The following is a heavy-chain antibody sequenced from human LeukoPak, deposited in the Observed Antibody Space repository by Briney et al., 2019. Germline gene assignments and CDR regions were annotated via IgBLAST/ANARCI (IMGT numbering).Heavy chain of an antibody. CDR1: GGSFSGYY. CDR2: INHSGST. Sequence: SETLSLTCAVYGGSFSGYYWSWIRQPPGKGLEWIGEINHSGSTNYNPSLKSRVTISVDASKNQFSLKLSSVTAADTAVYYCARRGRWLQTNWFDPWGQGTLVTVSS. D-gene: IGHD5-24*01. CDR3: ARRGRWLQTNWFDP. V-gene: IGHV4-34*01. J-gene: IGHJ5*02.